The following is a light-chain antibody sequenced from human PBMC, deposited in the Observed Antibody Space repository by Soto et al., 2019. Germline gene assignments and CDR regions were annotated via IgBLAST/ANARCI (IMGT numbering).Light chain of an antibody. CDR2: GAS. V-gene: IGKV3-15*01. J-gene: IGKJ1*01. CDR3: QQYNDWPWT. CDR1: QSVSSN. Sequence: EIVMTQSPATLSVSPGERATLSCRASQSVSSNLAWYQQKPGQAPRLLIYGASTRATGLPARFSGSGSGTEFTLTISSLQSEDFAVYSCQQYNDWPWTFGRGTKVEIK.